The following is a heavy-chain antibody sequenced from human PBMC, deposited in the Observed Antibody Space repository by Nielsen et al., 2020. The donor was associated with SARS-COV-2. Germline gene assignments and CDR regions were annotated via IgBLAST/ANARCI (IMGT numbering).Heavy chain of an antibody. CDR3: ARGRITMVRGVIIAEGFDY. V-gene: IGHV4-34*01. CDR2: IYHSGST. Sequence: SQTLSLTCAVYGGSFSGYYWGWIRQPPGKGLEWIGSIYHSGSTYYNPSLKSRVTISVDTSKNQFSLKLSSVTAADTAVYYCARGRITMVRGVIIAEGFDYWGQGTLVTVSS. D-gene: IGHD3-10*01. CDR1: GGSFSGYY. J-gene: IGHJ4*02.